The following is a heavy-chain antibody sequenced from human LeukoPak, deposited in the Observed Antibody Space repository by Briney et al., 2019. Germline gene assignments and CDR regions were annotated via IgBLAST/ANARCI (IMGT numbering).Heavy chain of an antibody. J-gene: IGHJ5*02. CDR1: GFTVSSNY. CDR2: IYSGGST. D-gene: IGHD3-10*01. Sequence: GGSLRLSCAASGFTVSSNYMSWVRQAPGKGLEWVSVIYSGGSTYYADSVKGRFTISRDNSKNTLYLQMNSLRAEDTAVYYCARVSMVRGVIINSWFDPWGQGTLVTVSS. V-gene: IGHV3-66*01. CDR3: ARVSMVRGVIINSWFDP.